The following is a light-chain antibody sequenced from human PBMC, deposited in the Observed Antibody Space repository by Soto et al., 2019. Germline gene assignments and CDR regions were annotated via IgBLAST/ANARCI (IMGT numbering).Light chain of an antibody. CDR3: SSYTSSSTWV. Sequence: QSVLTQPASVSGSPGQSITISCTGTSGDVGGYNYVSWYQQHPGKAPKLMIYEVSNRPSGVSNRFSGSKSGNTAFLSISGLQAEDEADYYCSSYTSSSTWVFGGGTKVTVL. J-gene: IGLJ3*02. CDR2: EVS. CDR1: SGDVGGYNY. V-gene: IGLV2-14*01.